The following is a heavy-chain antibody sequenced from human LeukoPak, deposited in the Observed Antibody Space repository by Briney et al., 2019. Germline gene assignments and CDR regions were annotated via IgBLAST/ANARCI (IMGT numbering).Heavy chain of an antibody. D-gene: IGHD3-9*01. CDR2: IWYDGSNK. J-gene: IGHJ4*02. CDR1: GFIFRNAW. V-gene: IGHV3-33*08. CDR3: ARDLEPDYDILTGYQSPGY. Sequence: GGSLRLSCGASGFIFRNAWMTWVRQAPGKGLEWVAVIWYDGSNKYYADSVKGRFTISRDNSKNTLYLQMNSLRAEDTAVYYCARDLEPDYDILTGYQSPGYWGQGTLVTVSS.